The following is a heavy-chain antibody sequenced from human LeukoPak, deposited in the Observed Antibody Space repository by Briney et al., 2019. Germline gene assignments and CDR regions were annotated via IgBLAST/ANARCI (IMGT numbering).Heavy chain of an antibody. CDR3: ARSRSASTSGWYDYFDY. CDR1: GFTFSSYA. D-gene: IGHD6-19*01. V-gene: IGHV3-30-3*01. J-gene: IGHJ4*02. Sequence: GGSLRLSCAASGFTFSSYAMHWVRQAPGKGLEWVAVISYDGSNKYYADSVKGRFTISRDDSKNTLYLQMNSLRGEDTAVYYCARSRSASTSGWYDYFDYWGRGTLVTVSS. CDR2: ISYDGSNK.